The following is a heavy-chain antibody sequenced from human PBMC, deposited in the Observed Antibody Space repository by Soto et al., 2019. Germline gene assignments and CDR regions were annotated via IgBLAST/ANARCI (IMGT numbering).Heavy chain of an antibody. CDR3: ARGGISHWAYFYYMDV. V-gene: IGHV4-34*01. J-gene: IGHJ6*03. D-gene: IGHD2-21*01. Sequence: QVQLQQWGAGLLKPSETLSLTCVVSGGSLSDYFWSWIRQPPGMALEWIGEINHLGSINYNPSLKSPATMSVDPSKNQFSLTLNSVTAADTATYYCARGGISHWAYFYYMDVWDRGTTVTVSS. CDR1: GGSLSDYF. CDR2: INHLGSI.